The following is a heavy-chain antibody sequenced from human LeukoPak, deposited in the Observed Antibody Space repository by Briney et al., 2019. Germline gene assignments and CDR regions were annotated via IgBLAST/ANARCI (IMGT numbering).Heavy chain of an antibody. Sequence: PGGSLRLSCAASGFTFSSYAMHWVRQAPGKGREGVAVISYDGTNKYYADHVKGRFTISRDNSKNTLYLQMNSLRAEDTAVYYCARDPYYGSGKYYHGMDLWGQGTTVTVSS. D-gene: IGHD3-10*01. CDR1: GFTFSSYA. CDR2: ISYDGTNK. J-gene: IGHJ6*02. V-gene: IGHV3-30-3*01. CDR3: ARDPYYGSGKYYHGMDL.